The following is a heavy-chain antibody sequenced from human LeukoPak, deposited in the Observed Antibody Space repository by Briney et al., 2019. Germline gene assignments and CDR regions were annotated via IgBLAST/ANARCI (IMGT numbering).Heavy chain of an antibody. CDR2: MNWNGGST. D-gene: IGHD4-11*01. Sequence: PGGSLRLSCAASGFSFDDYGMSWVRQVPGKGLEWVSGMNWNGGSTSYTDSVKGRFTLSRDNSKNTLYLQMNSLRAEDTAVYYCAKKKTDYSYPSSFDYWGQGTLVTVSS. J-gene: IGHJ4*02. CDR3: AKKKTDYSYPSSFDY. V-gene: IGHV3-20*04. CDR1: GFSFDDYG.